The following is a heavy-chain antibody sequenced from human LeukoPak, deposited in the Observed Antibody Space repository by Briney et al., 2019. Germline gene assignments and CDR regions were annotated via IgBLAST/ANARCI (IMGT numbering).Heavy chain of an antibody. J-gene: IGHJ6*03. Sequence: PGGSLRLSCAASGFTFSSYGMHWVRQAPGKGLEWVAFIRYDGSNKYYADSVKGRFTISRDNSKNTLYLQMNSLRAEDTAVYYCAKGIAAPYYYYMDVWGKGTTATVSS. CDR2: IRYDGSNK. V-gene: IGHV3-30*02. D-gene: IGHD6-6*01. CDR1: GFTFSSYG. CDR3: AKGIAAPYYYYMDV.